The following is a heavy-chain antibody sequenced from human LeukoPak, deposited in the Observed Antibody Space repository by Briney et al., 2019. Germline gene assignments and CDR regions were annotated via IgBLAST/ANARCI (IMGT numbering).Heavy chain of an antibody. J-gene: IGHJ4*02. CDR1: GFTFSTNA. D-gene: IGHD1-26*01. CDR3: TKVGPGSYFDN. Sequence: GGSLRLSCAASGFTFSTNAVRWVRQAPGKGLEWVSAISGSGGTIYYADSVKGRFTISRDNSKNTVYLQMNGLRAEDTAVYYCTKVGPGSYFDNWGQGTLVTVSS. V-gene: IGHV3-23*01. CDR2: ISGSGGTI.